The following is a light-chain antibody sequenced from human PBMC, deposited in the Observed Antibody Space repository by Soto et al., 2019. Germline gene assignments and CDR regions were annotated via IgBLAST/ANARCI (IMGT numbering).Light chain of an antibody. CDR3: QQYDSTIT. J-gene: IGKJ4*01. CDR2: GAS. Sequence: EIVLTQSPGTLSLSPGERATLSCRASQSVSNSYLAWYQQKPGQAPRLLIYGASSRATGIPDRFSGSGSGTDFTLTISRLAPEDFAAYFCQQYDSTITFGGGTKVDIK. CDR1: QSVSNSY. V-gene: IGKV3-20*01.